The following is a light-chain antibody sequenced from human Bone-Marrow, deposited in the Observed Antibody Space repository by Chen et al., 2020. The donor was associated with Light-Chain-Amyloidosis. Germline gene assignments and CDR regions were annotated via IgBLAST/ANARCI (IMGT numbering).Light chain of an antibody. CDR3: MQYTHWPHT. CDR2: KVS. J-gene: IGKJ2*01. V-gene: IGKV2-30*01. CDR1: RSLMGSDGNAL. Sequence: DVVLTQSPLSLPVTLGQPASISCRSPRSLMGSDGNALLSWFQQRPGQSPRRIIDKVSNRDSGVPDRFSGRGSGADFTLRISRVEAEDVGVYYYMQYTHWPHTFGQGTKLEIK.